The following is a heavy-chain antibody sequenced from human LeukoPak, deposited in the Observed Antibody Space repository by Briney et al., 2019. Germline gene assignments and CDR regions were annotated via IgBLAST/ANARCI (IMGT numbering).Heavy chain of an antibody. CDR2: IWYDGSNK. CDR3: ARECPFTMVRGVTGRAHDAFDI. J-gene: IGHJ3*02. Sequence: QPGGSLRLSCAASGFTFSSYGMHWVRQAPGKGLEWVAVIWYDGSNKYYADSVKGRFTISRDNSKNTLYLQMNSLRAEDTAVYYCARECPFTMVRGVTGRAHDAFDIWGQGTMVTVSS. D-gene: IGHD3-10*01. CDR1: GFTFSSYG. V-gene: IGHV3-33*01.